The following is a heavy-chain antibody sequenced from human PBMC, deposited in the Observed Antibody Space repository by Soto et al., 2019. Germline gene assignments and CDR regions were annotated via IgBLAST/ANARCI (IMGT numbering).Heavy chain of an antibody. Sequence: GGSLRLSCAASGFTFSSYSMNWVRQAPGKGLEWVSSISSSSSYIYYADSVKGRFTISRDNAKNTLYLQMNSLRAEDTAVDYCASEGPWGMVVVVPAAFDYWGQGTLVTVSS. CDR3: ASEGPWGMVVVVPAAFDY. CDR2: ISSSSSYI. D-gene: IGHD2-2*01. J-gene: IGHJ4*02. CDR1: GFTFSSYS. V-gene: IGHV3-21*01.